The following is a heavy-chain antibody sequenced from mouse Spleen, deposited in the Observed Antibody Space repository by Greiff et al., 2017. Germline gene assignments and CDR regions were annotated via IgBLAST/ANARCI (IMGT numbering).Heavy chain of an antibody. D-gene: IGHD2-14*01. J-gene: IGHJ4*01. CDR2: ISSGSSTI. CDR1: GFTFSSFG. CDR3: ATGRYPYYYAMDY. Sequence: DVHLVESGGGLVQPGGSRKLSCAASGFTFSSFGMHWVRQAPEKGLEWVAYISSGSSTIYYADTVKGRFTISRDNPKNTLFLQMTSLRSEDTAMYYCATGRYPYYYAMDYWGQGTSVTVSS. V-gene: IGHV5-17*02.